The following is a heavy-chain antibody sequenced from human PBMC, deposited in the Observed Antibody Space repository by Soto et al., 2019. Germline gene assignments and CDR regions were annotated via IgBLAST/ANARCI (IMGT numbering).Heavy chain of an antibody. V-gene: IGHV3-53*01. CDR2: IYSGGST. CDR1: GFTVSSNY. Sequence: EVQLVESGGGLIQPGGSLRLSCAASGFTVSSNYMSWVRQAPGKGLEWVSVIYSGGSTYYADSVKGRFTISRDNSKNTLYLQMNSLRGEDTAVYFCARSHSYGYFDYWGQGTLVTVSS. CDR3: ARSHSYGYFDY. J-gene: IGHJ4*02. D-gene: IGHD5-18*01.